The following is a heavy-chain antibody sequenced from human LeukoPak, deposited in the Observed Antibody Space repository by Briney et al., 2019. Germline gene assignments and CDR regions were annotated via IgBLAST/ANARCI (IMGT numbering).Heavy chain of an antibody. D-gene: IGHD2-2*02. V-gene: IGHV1-2*02. Sequence: ASVKVSCKASGYTFTGYYMHWVRQAPGQGLEWMGWINPNSGGTNYAQKFQGRVTMTRDTSISTAYTELSRLRSDDTAVYYCARDVYCSSTSCYMGYFDYWGQGTLVTVPS. CDR2: INPNSGGT. J-gene: IGHJ4*02. CDR1: GYTFTGYY. CDR3: ARDVYCSSTSCYMGYFDY.